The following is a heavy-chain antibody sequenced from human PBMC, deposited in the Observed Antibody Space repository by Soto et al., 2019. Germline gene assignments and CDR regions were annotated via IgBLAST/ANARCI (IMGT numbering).Heavy chain of an antibody. Sequence: QVHLVQSGAEVRMPGASVKVSCKASGYTFTDYFMHWVRQAPGQGLEWMGIINPRSGDTGYAQKFQGRVIMTPDPSTSTVYMELSGLTSEDTAIYYCARRDCYNSTCFSTWFDPWGQGTLVTVSS. CDR3: ARRDCYNSTCFSTWFDP. CDR2: INPRSGDT. CDR1: GYTFTDYF. D-gene: IGHD6-13*01. V-gene: IGHV1-46*03. J-gene: IGHJ5*02.